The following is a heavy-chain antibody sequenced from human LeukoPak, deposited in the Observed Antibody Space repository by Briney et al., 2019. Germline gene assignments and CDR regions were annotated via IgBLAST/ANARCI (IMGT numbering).Heavy chain of an antibody. V-gene: IGHV3-48*04. CDR2: ISTGSSTI. CDR1: GFSFSSYS. Sequence: GGSLRLSCTASGFSFSSYSMNWVRQAPGKGLEWVSYISTGSSTIYYADSVKGRFTISRDNAENSLFLRMNSLRAEDTAVYYCARAGTALDYWGQGTLVTVSS. D-gene: IGHD2-21*02. J-gene: IGHJ4*02. CDR3: ARAGTALDY.